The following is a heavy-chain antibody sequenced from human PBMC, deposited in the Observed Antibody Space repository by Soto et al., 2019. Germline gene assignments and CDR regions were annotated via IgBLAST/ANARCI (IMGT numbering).Heavy chain of an antibody. V-gene: IGHV4-31*03. J-gene: IGHJ3*02. D-gene: IGHD3-9*01. Sequence: QVKLQESGPGLVNPYQPLSLTSFVSVDFITRGNNYWSGIAKHPGKGLEWIGYIHHSGNTYYIPSLNSRLSLSMDTSKNQFSLQLSSVTAADTALYYCARPNYDIFTGLSGFDIWGQGTMVTVSS. CDR3: ARPNYDIFTGLSGFDI. CDR2: IHHSGNT. CDR1: VDFITRGNNY.